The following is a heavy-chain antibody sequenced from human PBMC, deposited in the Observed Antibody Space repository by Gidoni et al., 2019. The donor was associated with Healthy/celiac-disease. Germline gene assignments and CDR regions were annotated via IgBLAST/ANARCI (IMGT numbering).Heavy chain of an antibody. CDR3: ARGRSGMTTDAFDI. CDR2: ISAYNGNT. D-gene: IGHD4-17*01. Sequence: QVQLVQSGAEVKKPGASLKVSCKASRYTFTSSGISWVRQAPGQGREWMGWISAYNGNTNYAQKRQGRVTMTKDTSTSTAYMELRSLRSDDTAVYYCARGRSGMTTDAFDIWGQGTMVTVSA. CDR1: RYTFTSSG. V-gene: IGHV1-18*01. J-gene: IGHJ3*02.